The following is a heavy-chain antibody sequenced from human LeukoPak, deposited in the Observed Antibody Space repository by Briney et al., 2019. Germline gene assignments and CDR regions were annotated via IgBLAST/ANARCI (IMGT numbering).Heavy chain of an antibody. CDR3: ARQKFGEPLFDY. J-gene: IGHJ4*02. D-gene: IGHD3-10*01. CDR2: INPNSGGT. V-gene: IGHV1-2*02. CDR1: GYTFTVYY. Sequence: ASVKVSCKASGYTFTVYYMHWVRQAPGQGLEWMGWINPNSGGTNYAQKFQGRVTMTRDTSISTAYMELSRLRSDDTAVYYCARQKFGEPLFDYWGQGTLVTVSS.